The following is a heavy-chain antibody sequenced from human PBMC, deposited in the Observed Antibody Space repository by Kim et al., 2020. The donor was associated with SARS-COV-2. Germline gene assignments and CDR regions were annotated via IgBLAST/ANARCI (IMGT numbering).Heavy chain of an antibody. CDR3: ARGPGAGNFIFDY. J-gene: IGHJ4*02. D-gene: IGHD6-13*01. CDR2: ISSSGSTI. CDR1: GFTFSSYE. V-gene: IGHV3-48*03. Sequence: GGSLRLSCAASGFTFSSYEMNWVRQAPGKGLEWVSYISSSGSTIYYADSVKGRFTISRDNAKNSLYLQMNSLRAEDTAVYYCARGPGAGNFIFDYWGQGTLVTVSS.